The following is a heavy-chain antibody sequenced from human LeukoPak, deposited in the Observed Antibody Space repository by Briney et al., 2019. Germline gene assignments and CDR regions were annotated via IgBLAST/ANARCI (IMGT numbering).Heavy chain of an antibody. V-gene: IGHV3-23*01. J-gene: IGHJ4*02. CDR3: ATLPTIAAAGPYYFDY. CDR2: ISGSGGST. CDR1: GFSFNNYA. Sequence: GGSLRLSCAASGFSFNNYAMNWVRQAPGKGLEWVSAISGSGGSTYYADSVKGRFTISRDNSKNTLYLQMNSLRAEDTAVYYCATLPTIAAAGPYYFDYWGQGTLVTVSS. D-gene: IGHD6-13*01.